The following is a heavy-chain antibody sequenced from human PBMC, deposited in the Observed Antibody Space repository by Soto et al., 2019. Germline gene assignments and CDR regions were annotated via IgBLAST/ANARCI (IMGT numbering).Heavy chain of an antibody. V-gene: IGHV1-18*01. CDR2: ISTLNGNT. D-gene: IGHD3-10*01. CDR1: GYDYLTYA. J-gene: IGHJ6*02. CDR3: ARRVQPRLPDYYGMDV. Sequence: QVQLDQSGAEVKKAGASVNVSCKASGYDYLTYAITWVRQSPGQGLEWMGWISTLNGNTNYAQAFQGRVTMTTETPTTTARLELRSLRSDDTAIYYCARRVQPRLPDYYGMDVWGQGTTVTVSS.